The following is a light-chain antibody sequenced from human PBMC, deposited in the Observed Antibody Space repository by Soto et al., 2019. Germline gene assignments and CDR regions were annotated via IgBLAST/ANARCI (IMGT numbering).Light chain of an antibody. J-gene: IGKJ1*01. V-gene: IGKV3-20*01. CDR2: GAS. CDR3: QQYGNAPRT. Sequence: EIVLTQSPGTLSLSPGERATLSCRASQSVSSNYLAWYQQKPGQAPRLLIYGASSRATGIPDRFSGSGSGTDFILTISRVEHEDIAVYQCQQYGNAPRTFCQGTKVEI. CDR1: QSVSSNY.